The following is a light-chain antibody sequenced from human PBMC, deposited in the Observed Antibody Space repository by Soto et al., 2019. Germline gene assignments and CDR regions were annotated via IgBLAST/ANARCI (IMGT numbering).Light chain of an antibody. J-gene: IGKJ1*01. CDR3: QQYNNWTGT. CDR1: QSVSSN. V-gene: IGKV3-15*01. Sequence: EIVMTQSPATLSVSPGERATLSCRASQSVSSNLAWYQQKPGQAPRLLIYGASTSATGIPARFSGSGSGTEFTLTISSLQSEDFAVYYCQQYNNWTGTFGQGTKVEIK. CDR2: GAS.